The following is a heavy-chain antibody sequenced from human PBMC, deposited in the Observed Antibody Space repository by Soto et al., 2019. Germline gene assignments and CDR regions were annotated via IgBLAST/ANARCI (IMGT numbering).Heavy chain of an antibody. CDR3: ARTDYYYYYMDV. CDR1: GDSVRNQY. CDR2: IYSSGST. Sequence: SETLSLTCTVSGDSVRNQYWSWIRRPPGRGLEWIGYIYSSGSTKYNPSLKSRVTISVDTSKNQFSLKLSSVTAADTAVYYCARTDYYYYYMDVWGKGTTVTVSS. V-gene: IGHV4-4*09. J-gene: IGHJ6*03.